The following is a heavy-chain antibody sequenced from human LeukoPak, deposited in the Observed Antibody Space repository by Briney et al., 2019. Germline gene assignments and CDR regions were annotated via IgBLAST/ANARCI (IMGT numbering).Heavy chain of an antibody. CDR2: INPNSGGT. Sequence: ASVKVSCKASGYTFTGYYMHWVRQAPGQGLEWMGWINPNSGGTNYAQKFQGRVTMTRDTSISTAYVELSRLRSDDTAVYYCARDQGQWLVENAFDIWGQGTMVTVSS. J-gene: IGHJ3*02. D-gene: IGHD6-19*01. CDR1: GYTFTGYY. V-gene: IGHV1-2*02. CDR3: ARDQGQWLVENAFDI.